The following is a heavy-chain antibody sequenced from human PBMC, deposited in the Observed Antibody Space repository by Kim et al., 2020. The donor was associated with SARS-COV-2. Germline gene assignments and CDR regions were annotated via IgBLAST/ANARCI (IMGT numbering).Heavy chain of an antibody. J-gene: IGHJ5*02. V-gene: IGHV4-34*01. D-gene: IGHD6-13*01. Sequence: NYNPCRKSRVTISVDKSKNQVSVKLSSVTAADTAVDYCARGRAAARWFDPWGQGTLVTVSS. CDR3: ARGRAAARWFDP.